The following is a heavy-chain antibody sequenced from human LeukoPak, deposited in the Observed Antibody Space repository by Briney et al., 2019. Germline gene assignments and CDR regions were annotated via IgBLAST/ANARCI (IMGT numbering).Heavy chain of an antibody. D-gene: IGHD1-26*01. CDR3: ARGDKGAY. V-gene: IGHV3-7*01. CDR1: GFTFSGYW. Sequence: GGSLRLSCAASGFTFSGYWMSWVRQAPGKGLEWVAHIKQDGSEKYYVDSVKGRFTISRDNAKNSLYLQMNSLSAEDTAVYYCARGDKGAYWGQGTLVTVSS. J-gene: IGHJ4*02. CDR2: IKQDGSEK.